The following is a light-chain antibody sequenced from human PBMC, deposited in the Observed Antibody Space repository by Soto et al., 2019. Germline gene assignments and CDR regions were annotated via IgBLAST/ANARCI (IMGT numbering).Light chain of an antibody. V-gene: IGKV1-27*01. J-gene: IGKJ1*01. Sequence: DIQMTQSPSSLSASVGDRVTITCRASQGISNSLAWYQQKPGKVPKLLIYAASTLQSGVPSRFSGSGSGTDDFTLTISSLQPEDFATYYCQQSYSSRRSFGQGTKVDIK. CDR1: QGISNS. CDR3: QQSYSSRRS. CDR2: AAS.